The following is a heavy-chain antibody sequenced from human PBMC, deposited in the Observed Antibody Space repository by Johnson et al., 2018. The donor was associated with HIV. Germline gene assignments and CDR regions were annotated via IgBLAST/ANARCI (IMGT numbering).Heavy chain of an antibody. CDR3: AREAGAFDI. V-gene: IGHV3-66*01. Sequence: MQLVESGGGVVQPGRSLRLSCAASGFTVSSNYMSWVRQAPGKGLEWVSVIYRGGSTYYADSVKGRFTISRDNSKNTLYLQMNTLRAEDTAVYYCAREAGAFDIWGQGTTVTVSP. J-gene: IGHJ3*02. CDR2: IYRGGST. CDR1: GFTVSSNY.